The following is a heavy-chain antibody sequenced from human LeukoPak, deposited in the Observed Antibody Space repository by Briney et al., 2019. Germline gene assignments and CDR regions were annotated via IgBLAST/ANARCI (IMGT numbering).Heavy chain of an antibody. CDR1: GGSIGSYY. Sequence: SETLSLTCTVSGGSIGSYYWSWIRQPPGKGLEWIGYIYYSGSTNYNPSLKSRVTISVDTSKNQFSLKLSSVTAADTAVYYCARDQGSIDNWFDPWGQGTLVTVSS. V-gene: IGHV4-59*12. J-gene: IGHJ5*02. CDR2: IYYSGST. D-gene: IGHD2-15*01. CDR3: ARDQGSIDNWFDP.